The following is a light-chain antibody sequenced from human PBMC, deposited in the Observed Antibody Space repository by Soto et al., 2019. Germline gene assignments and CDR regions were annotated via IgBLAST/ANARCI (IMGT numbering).Light chain of an antibody. Sequence: DIQMTQSPSSLYASVGDRGTITCRASQSISSYLNWYQQKPGKAPNLLIYAASSLQSGVTSRFSGSGSGTDFTLTISSLQPEDFATYFCQESYSTPITFGPGTRLEIK. J-gene: IGKJ5*01. CDR1: QSISSY. CDR2: AAS. CDR3: QESYSTPIT. V-gene: IGKV1-39*01.